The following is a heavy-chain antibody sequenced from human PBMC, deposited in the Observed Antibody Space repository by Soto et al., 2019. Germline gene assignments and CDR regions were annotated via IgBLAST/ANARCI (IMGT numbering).Heavy chain of an antibody. Sequence: GASVKVSCKASGYTFTSYGISWVRQAPGQGLEWMGWISAYNGNTNYAQKLQGRVTMTTDTSTSTAYMELRSLRSDDTAVYYCARLRIVLMVYAPYYYYYYMDVWGKGTTVTVSS. CDR2: ISAYNGNT. V-gene: IGHV1-18*01. CDR3: ARLRIVLMVYAPYYYYYYMDV. J-gene: IGHJ6*03. D-gene: IGHD2-8*01. CDR1: GYTFTSYG.